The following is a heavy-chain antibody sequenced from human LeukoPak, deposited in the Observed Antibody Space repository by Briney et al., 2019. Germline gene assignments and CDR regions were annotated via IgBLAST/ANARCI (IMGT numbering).Heavy chain of an antibody. CDR2: ISRSGSSI. Sequence: QAGGSLRLSCGASGFTFSSYWMHWVRQAPGKGLEWISYISRSGSSIYYADSVKGRFTISRDNAENSLYLQMNSLSAEDTAVYYCARDGYPYDYYGSGSYSYWGQGALVTVSS. D-gene: IGHD3-10*01. V-gene: IGHV3-48*04. J-gene: IGHJ4*02. CDR1: GFTFSSYW. CDR3: ARDGYPYDYYGSGSYSY.